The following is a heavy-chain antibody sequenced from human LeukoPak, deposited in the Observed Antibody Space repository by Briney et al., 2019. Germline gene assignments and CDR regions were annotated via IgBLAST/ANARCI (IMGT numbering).Heavy chain of an antibody. D-gene: IGHD6-25*01. CDR1: GGSISSGSYY. V-gene: IGHV4-61*02. J-gene: IGHJ6*02. CDR3: ARDVSGRLYGNYYYGMDV. Sequence: PSETLSLTCTVSGGSISSGSYYWSWIRQPAGKGLEWIGRIYTSGSTNYNPSLKSRVTISVDTSKNQFSLKLSSVTAADTAVYYCARDVSGRLYGNYYYGMDVWGQGTTVTVSS. CDR2: IYTSGST.